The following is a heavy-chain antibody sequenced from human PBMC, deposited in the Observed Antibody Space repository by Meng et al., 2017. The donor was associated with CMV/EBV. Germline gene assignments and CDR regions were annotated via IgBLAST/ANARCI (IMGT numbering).Heavy chain of an antibody. Sequence: SVKVSCKASGGTFSSYAISWVRQAPGQGLEWMGGIIPIFGTANYAQKFQGRVAITTDESKTTAYMELSSLRSEDTAVFYCARGARITMIVGGSYYYYYGMDVWGQGTTVTVSS. CDR2: IIPIFGTA. CDR3: ARGARITMIVGGSYYYYYGMDV. J-gene: IGHJ6*02. CDR1: GGTFSSYA. D-gene: IGHD3-22*01. V-gene: IGHV1-69*05.